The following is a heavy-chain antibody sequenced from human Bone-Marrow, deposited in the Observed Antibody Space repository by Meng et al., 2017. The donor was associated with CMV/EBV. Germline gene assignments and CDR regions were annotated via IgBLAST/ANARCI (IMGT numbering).Heavy chain of an antibody. Sequence: ASVKVSCKASGYTFTGYYMHWVRQATGQGLEWMGWMNPNSGNTGYAQKFQGRVTMTRDTSTSIAYMELSSLRSGDTAVYYCARGQVQCSTINCHDYRFSGMDVWGQGTTVTVSS. J-gene: IGHJ6*02. CDR1: GYTFTGYY. V-gene: IGHV1-8*02. D-gene: IGHD2/OR15-2a*01. CDR3: ARGQVQCSTINCHDYRFSGMDV. CDR2: MNPNSGNT.